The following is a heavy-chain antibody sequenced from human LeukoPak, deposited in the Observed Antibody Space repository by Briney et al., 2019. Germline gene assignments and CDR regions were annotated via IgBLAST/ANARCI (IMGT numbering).Heavy chain of an antibody. J-gene: IGHJ4*02. V-gene: IGHV5-51*01. CDR3: ARPPRYSGYDSPYYFDY. CDR1: GYSFTSYW. CDR2: IYPGDSDT. D-gene: IGHD5-12*01. Sequence: GESLKISCQGSGYSFTSYWIGWVRQMPGKGLEWMGIIYPGDSDTRYSPSFQGRVTISADKSISTAYLQWSSLKASDTAMYYCARPPRYSGYDSPYYFDYWGQGTLVTVSS.